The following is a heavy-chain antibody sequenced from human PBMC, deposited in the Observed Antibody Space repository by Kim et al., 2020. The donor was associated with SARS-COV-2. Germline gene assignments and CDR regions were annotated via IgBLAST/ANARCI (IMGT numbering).Heavy chain of an antibody. D-gene: IGHD6-13*01. Sequence: ASVKVSCKASGYTFTSYYMHWVRQAPGQGLEWMGIINPSGGSTSYAQKFQGRVTMTRDTSTSTVYMELSSLRSEDTAVYYCARDSLSSSWYRTNNADYGMDVWGQGTTVTVSS. CDR2: INPSGGST. CDR3: ARDSLSSSWYRTNNADYGMDV. CDR1: GYTFTSYY. J-gene: IGHJ6*02. V-gene: IGHV1-46*01.